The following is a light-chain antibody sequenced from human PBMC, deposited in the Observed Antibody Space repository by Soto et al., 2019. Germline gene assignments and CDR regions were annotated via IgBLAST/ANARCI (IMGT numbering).Light chain of an antibody. J-gene: IGKJ5*01. V-gene: IGKV3-20*01. CDR3: QQYGSSPIT. CDR2: NAS. CDR1: QSISSY. Sequence: EIVLTQSPGTLSLSPGERATPSCRASQSISSYLPWSQQRPGQAPRLLIYNASNRATGIPARFSGTGSGTDFTLTISSLEPEDFAVYYCQQYGSSPITFGQGTRLEI.